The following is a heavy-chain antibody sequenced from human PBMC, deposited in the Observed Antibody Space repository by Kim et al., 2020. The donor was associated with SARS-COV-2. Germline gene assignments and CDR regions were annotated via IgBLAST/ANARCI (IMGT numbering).Heavy chain of an antibody. CDR3: SRRSWGSSWAKFNYYDM. CDR1: GFIFSGYS. J-gene: IGHJ6*03. CDR2: ISPSGNFI. Sequence: GGSLRLSCEASGFIFSGYSLNWVRQAPGKGLEWVASISPSGNFIFYADSVRGRFTISRDNIKKSLSLQMSSLRAEDTSVYYWSRRSWGSSWAKFNYYDM. D-gene: IGHD6-13*01. V-gene: IGHV3-21*01.